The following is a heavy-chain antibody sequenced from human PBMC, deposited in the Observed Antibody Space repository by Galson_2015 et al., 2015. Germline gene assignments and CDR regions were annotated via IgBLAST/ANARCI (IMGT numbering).Heavy chain of an antibody. J-gene: IGHJ5*02. V-gene: IGHV1-2*06. CDR2: INPNSGGT. D-gene: IGHD3-10*01. CDR1: GYTFTSYG. Sequence: SVKVSCKASGYTFTSYGISWVRQAPGQGLEWMGRINPNSGGTNYAQKFQGRVTMTRDTSISTAYMELSRLRSDDTAVYYCARDLSRITMVRGAQTPNWFDPWGQGTLVTVSS. CDR3: ARDLSRITMVRGAQTPNWFDP.